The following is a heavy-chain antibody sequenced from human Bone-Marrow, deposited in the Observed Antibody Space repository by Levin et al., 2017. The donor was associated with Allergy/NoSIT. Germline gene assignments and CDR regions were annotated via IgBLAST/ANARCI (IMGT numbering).Heavy chain of an antibody. CDR2: IIPIFGTA. V-gene: IGHV1-69*01. CDR1: GGTFSSYA. CDR3: AREGITGTTPLDY. Sequence: KISCKASGGTFSSYAISWVRQAPGQGLEWMGGIIPIFGTANYAQKFQGRVTITADESTSTAYMELSSLRSEDTAVYYCAREGITGTTPLDYWGQGTLVTVSS. D-gene: IGHD1-7*01. J-gene: IGHJ4*02.